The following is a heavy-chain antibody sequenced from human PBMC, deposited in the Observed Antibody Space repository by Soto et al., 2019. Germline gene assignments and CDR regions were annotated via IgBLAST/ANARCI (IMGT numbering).Heavy chain of an antibody. CDR1: GYTFTYYY. D-gene: IGHD3-22*01. CDR2: INPSAGST. Sequence: ASVKVSCKASGYTFTYYYIHWVRQAPGQGFEWMGIINPSAGSTSYAQKFQDRVTMTRDTSTSTVYMELGSLRSEDTAVYYCARSPYSSGSYYPIDYWGQGSLVTGSS. J-gene: IGHJ4*02. V-gene: IGHV1-46*01. CDR3: ARSPYSSGSYYPIDY.